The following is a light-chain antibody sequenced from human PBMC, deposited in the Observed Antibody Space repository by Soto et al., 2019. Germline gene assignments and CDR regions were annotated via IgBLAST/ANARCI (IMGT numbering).Light chain of an antibody. CDR1: QSISSW. V-gene: IGKV1-5*01. CDR3: QQYNSYPWT. J-gene: IGKJ1*01. CDR2: DAS. Sequence: DIQMTQSPSPLSASVGDRVTITCRASQSISSWLAWYQQKPGKAPKLLIYDASSLESGVPSRFSGSGSGTEFTLTISSLQPDYFATYYCQQYNSYPWTFGQGTKVEIK.